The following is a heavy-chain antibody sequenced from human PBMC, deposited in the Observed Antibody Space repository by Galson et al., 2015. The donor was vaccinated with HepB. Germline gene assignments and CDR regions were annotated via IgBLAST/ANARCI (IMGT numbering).Heavy chain of an antibody. D-gene: IGHD3-10*01. Sequence: SLRLSCAASGFTVSSNYMSWVRQAPGKGLEWVSVIYSGGSTFYADSVQGRFTISRGNSKNTLYLQMNSLRADDTAVYYCASQLLWFGDHNGDYWGQGTLVTVSS. CDR2: IYSGGST. CDR3: ASQLLWFGDHNGDY. CDR1: GFTVSSNY. V-gene: IGHV3-66*04. J-gene: IGHJ4*02.